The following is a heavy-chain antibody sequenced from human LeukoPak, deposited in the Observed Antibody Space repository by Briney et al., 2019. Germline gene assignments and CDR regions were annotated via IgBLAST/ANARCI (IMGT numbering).Heavy chain of an antibody. D-gene: IGHD3-22*01. Sequence: SSETLSLTCTVSGGSISSSNYYWGWIRQPPGKGLEWIGTIYYSVNTYYNPSLKSRVTISVDTSKNQFSLKLSSVTAADTAVYYCARLLYTSGYYPFDYWGQGTLVTVSS. CDR1: GGSISSSNYY. V-gene: IGHV4-39*01. CDR3: ARLLYTSGYYPFDY. J-gene: IGHJ4*02. CDR2: IYYSVNT.